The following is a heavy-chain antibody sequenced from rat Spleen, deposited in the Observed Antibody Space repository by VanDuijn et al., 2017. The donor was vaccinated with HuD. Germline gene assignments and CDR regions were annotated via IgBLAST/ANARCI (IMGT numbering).Heavy chain of an antibody. CDR1: GFTFSDFY. CDR2: ITNTGGST. Sequence: EVQLVESGGGLVQPGRSLKLSCAASGFTFSDFYMAWVRQAPKKGLEWVASITNTGGSTYYPDSVKGRFTISRDNAKSTLYLQMNSLRSEDTATYYCTREDDGSYYYLAYWGQGTLVTVSS. J-gene: IGHJ3*01. D-gene: IGHD1-12*02. CDR3: TREDDGSYYYLAY. V-gene: IGHV5-20*01.